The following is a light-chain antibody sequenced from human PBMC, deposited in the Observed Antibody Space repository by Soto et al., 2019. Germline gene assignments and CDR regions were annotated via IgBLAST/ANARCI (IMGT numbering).Light chain of an antibody. V-gene: IGLV2-23*01. J-gene: IGLJ2*01. Sequence: QSALTQPASVSGSPGQSITIPCTGTSSDIGGYILVSWYQQEPGKAPKLMIYEGSKRPSGVSNRFSGSKSGNTASLTISGLQAEDEAHYYCCSYVGSDTYVIFGGGTKLTVL. CDR1: SSDIGGYIL. CDR3: CSYVGSDTYVI. CDR2: EGS.